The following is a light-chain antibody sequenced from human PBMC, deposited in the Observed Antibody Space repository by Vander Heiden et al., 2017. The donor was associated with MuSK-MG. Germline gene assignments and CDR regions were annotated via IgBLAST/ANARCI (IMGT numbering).Light chain of an antibody. CDR1: SSNIGSNY. J-gene: IGLJ2*01. V-gene: IGLV1-47*02. CDR2: SNN. Sequence: HSVLTHAPSASGTPVQSATISCSGSSSNIGSNYVYWYQQLPGTAPKLLIYSNNQRPSGVPDRFSGSKSGTSASLAISGLRSEDEADYYCAAWDDSLSGVVFGGGTKLTVL. CDR3: AAWDDSLSGVV.